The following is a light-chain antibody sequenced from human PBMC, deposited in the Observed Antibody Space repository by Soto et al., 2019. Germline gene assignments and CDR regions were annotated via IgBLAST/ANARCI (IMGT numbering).Light chain of an antibody. V-gene: IGLV1-40*01. CDR3: QSYDSSLSVV. J-gene: IGLJ1*01. Sequence: QSVLTQPPSVSGAPGQRVTISCTGSSSNIGAGYDVHWYQQLPGTAPKLLIYGNSNRPSGVPDRFSGSKSGTSASLAITGLQAEDEADSYCQSYDSSLSVVFGTGTKVTVL. CDR1: SSNIGAGYD. CDR2: GNS.